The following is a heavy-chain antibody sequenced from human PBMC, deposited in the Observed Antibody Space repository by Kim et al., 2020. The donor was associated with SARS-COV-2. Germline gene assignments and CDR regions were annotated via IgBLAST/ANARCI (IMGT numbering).Heavy chain of an antibody. Sequence: GGSLRLSCVVSGFTFSSYGMHWVRQAPGKGLEWVAVISSDASDKDYGDSVKGRFTISRDNSRNTLYLQMNSLRVEDTAFYYCAKAPRYDSSGYYYESHHYYYGMDVWGQGTTVTVSS. CDR2: ISSDASDK. D-gene: IGHD3-22*01. CDR3: AKAPRYDSSGYYYESHHYYYGMDV. V-gene: IGHV3-30*18. CDR1: GFTFSSYG. J-gene: IGHJ6*02.